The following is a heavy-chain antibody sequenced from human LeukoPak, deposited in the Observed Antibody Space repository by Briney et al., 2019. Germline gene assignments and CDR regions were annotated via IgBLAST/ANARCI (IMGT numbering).Heavy chain of an antibody. CDR3: ARGATGVTNYYYGMDV. V-gene: IGHV3-72*01. Sequence: PGGSLRLSCAASGFTFSDHYMDWVRQAPGKGLEWVGRTRNKAKSYTTEYAASVKGRFTISRDDSKNSLYLQMNSLKTEDTAVYYCARGATGVTNYYYGMDVWGQGTTVTVSS. D-gene: IGHD3-10*01. CDR2: TRNKAKSYTT. J-gene: IGHJ6*02. CDR1: GFTFSDHY.